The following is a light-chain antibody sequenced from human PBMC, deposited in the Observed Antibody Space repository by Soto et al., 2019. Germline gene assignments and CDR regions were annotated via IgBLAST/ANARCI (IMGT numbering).Light chain of an antibody. CDR2: RVS. CDR1: NIGSKN. V-gene: IGLV3-9*01. J-gene: IGLJ3*02. CDR3: QVWDSSTARV. Sequence: SYELTQPLSVSVALGQTARITCGGNNIGSKNVHWYQQKPGQAPVLVIYRVSNRPSGIPERFSGSNSGNTATLTIRRAQAGDEADYYCQVWDSSTARVFGGGTKLTVL.